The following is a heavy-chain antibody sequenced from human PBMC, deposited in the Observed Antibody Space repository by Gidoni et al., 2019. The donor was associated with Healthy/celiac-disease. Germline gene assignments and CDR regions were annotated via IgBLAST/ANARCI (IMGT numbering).Heavy chain of an antibody. CDR3: AKDIAAAGIDAFDI. J-gene: IGHJ3*02. CDR1: GFTFDDYA. D-gene: IGHD6-13*01. V-gene: IGHV3-43*02. Sequence: ELQLVESGGGVVQPGGSLRLSCAASGFTFDDYAMHLVRQAPGKGLEWVSRISGDGGSTYYADSVKGRFTISRDNSKNSLYLQMNSLRTEDTALYYCAKDIAAAGIDAFDIWGQGTMVTVSS. CDR2: ISGDGGST.